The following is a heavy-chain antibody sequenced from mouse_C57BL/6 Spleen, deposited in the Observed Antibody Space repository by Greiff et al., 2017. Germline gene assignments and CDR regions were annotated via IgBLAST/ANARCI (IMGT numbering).Heavy chain of an antibody. CDR3: AREVIDYGNYMNAMDY. CDR2: IYPGGGYT. Sequence: QVQLKESGAELVRPGTSVKMSCKASGYTFTNYWIGWAKQRPGHGLEWIGDIYPGGGYTNYNEKFKGKATLTADKSSSTAYMQFSSLTSEDSAIYYCAREVIDYGNYMNAMDYWGQGTSVTVSS. D-gene: IGHD2-1*01. V-gene: IGHV1-63*01. J-gene: IGHJ4*01. CDR1: GYTFTNYW.